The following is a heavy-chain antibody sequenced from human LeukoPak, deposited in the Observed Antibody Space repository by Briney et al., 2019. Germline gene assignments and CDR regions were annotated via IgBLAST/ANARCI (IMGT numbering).Heavy chain of an antibody. J-gene: IGHJ3*02. CDR3: ARDRSYSSGDAVDI. CDR2: IYTSGST. V-gene: IGHV4-4*07. Sequence: SETLSLTCTVSGDSISGYYWSWIRQPAGKGLDWIGRIYTSGSTNHNPSLKSRVTMSVDTSKNQFSLKLSSVTAADTAVYYCARDRSYSSGDAVDIWGQGTMVTVSS. CDR1: GDSISGYY. D-gene: IGHD1-26*01.